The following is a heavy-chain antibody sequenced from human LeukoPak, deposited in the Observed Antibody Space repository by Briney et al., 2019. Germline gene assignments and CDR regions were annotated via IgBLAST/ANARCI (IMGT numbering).Heavy chain of an antibody. V-gene: IGHV3-74*01. CDR3: ARDLMARSLDY. D-gene: IGHD3-10*01. CDR2: INSDGSST. Sequence: GGSLRPSCAASGFTFSSYWMHWVRQAPGKGLVWVSRINSDGSSTSYADSVKGRFTISRDNAKNTLYLQMNSLRAEDTAIYYCARDLMARSLDYWGQGTLVTVSS. CDR1: GFTFSSYW. J-gene: IGHJ4*02.